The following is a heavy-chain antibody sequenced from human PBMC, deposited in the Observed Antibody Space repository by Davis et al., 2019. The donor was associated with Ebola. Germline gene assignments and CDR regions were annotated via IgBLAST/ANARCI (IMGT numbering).Heavy chain of an antibody. Sequence: MPSETLSLTCAVSGGSISSGGYSWSWIRQPPGKGLEWIGYIYYSGSTNYNPSLKSRVTISVDTSKNQFSLKLSSVTAADTAVYYCARVRYYPFYYGMDVWGKGTTVTVSS. CDR1: GGSISSGGYS. J-gene: IGHJ6*04. D-gene: IGHD3-16*02. CDR2: IYYSGST. CDR3: ARVRYYPFYYGMDV. V-gene: IGHV4-61*08.